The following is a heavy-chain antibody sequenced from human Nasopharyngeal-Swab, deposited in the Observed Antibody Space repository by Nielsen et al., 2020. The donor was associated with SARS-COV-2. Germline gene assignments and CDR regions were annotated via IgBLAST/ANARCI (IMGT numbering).Heavy chain of an antibody. CDR2: IKQDGSEK. CDR1: GFTFSNFW. D-gene: IGHD2-15*01. J-gene: IGHJ4*02. CDR3: ARGCSWDDY. Sequence: GGSLRLSCAASGFTFSNFWMTWVRQAPGKGLEWVANIKQDGSEKYYVDSVKGRFTISRDNAKNSLYLQMNSLRAEDTALYYCARGCSWDDYWGQGTLVTVSS. V-gene: IGHV3-7*03.